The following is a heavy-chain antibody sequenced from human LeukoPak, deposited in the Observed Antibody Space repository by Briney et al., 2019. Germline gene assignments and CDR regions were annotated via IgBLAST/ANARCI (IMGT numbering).Heavy chain of an antibody. J-gene: IGHJ4*02. V-gene: IGHV1-18*01. CDR1: GYTFTNYG. CDR3: ATYCGGDCYTGY. Sequence: ASVKVSCKASGYTFTNYGISWVRQAPGQGLEWLGWISPYNGITNYAQKLQGRVTMTTDTSTSTAYMELRSLRSDDTAVYYCATYCGGDCYTGYWGRGTLVTVSS. CDR2: ISPYNGIT. D-gene: IGHD2-21*02.